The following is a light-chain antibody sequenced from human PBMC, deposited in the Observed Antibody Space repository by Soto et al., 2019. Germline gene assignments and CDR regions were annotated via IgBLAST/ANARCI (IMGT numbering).Light chain of an antibody. CDR3: QQSGYWPFT. CDR2: DAS. J-gene: IGKJ4*01. CDR1: QSVSSS. Sequence: EIVLTQSPATLSLSPGERATLSCSASQSVSSSLAWHQHKRGQAPRLLMYDASNRATGIPARFSGSGSGTDFTLTISSLEPEDFAIYYCQQSGYWPFTFGEGTRVEV. V-gene: IGKV3-11*01.